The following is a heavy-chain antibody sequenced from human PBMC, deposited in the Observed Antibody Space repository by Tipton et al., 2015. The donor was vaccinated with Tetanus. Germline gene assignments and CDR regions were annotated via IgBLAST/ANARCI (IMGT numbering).Heavy chain of an antibody. D-gene: IGHD1-26*01. CDR3: ARDRARGARGWNYFDY. Sequence: LRLSCTVSGGSISSGGYYWSWIRQRPGKGLEWIGDIYYSGSTYYNPSLKSRVTISVDTSKNQFSLKLSSVTAADTAVYYCARDRARGARGWNYFDYWGQGTLVTVSS. CDR1: GGSISSGGYY. CDR2: IYYSGST. V-gene: IGHV4-31*02. J-gene: IGHJ4*02.